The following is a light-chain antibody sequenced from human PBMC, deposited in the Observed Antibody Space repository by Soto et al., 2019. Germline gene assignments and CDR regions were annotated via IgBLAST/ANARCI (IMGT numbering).Light chain of an antibody. CDR3: ASYAGSNNVI. CDR2: EVT. V-gene: IGLV2-8*01. J-gene: IGLJ2*01. CDR1: SSDVGGYNY. Sequence: QSALTQPPSASGSPGQPVTISCTGTSSDVGGYNYVSWYLQVPGKAPKLMIYEVTKRPSGVPDRFSGSKSGNTASLTVSGLQAEDEADYFCASYAGSNNVIFGGGTKLTVL.